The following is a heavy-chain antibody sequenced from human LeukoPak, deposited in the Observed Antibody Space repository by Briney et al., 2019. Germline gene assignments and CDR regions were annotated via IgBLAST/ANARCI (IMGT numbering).Heavy chain of an antibody. CDR3: ARDRLHKYHLPSSGYYGVPDY. CDR1: GYTFTSYY. CDR2: INPSGGTT. V-gene: IGHV1-46*01. D-gene: IGHD3-22*01. Sequence: GASVKVSCKASGYTFTSYYIHWVRQAPGQGLEWMGAINPSGGTTRYVQKFQGRITMTRDMSTSTVYMELSSLRSEDTAVYYCARDRLHKYHLPSSGYYGVPDYWGQGTLVAVSS. J-gene: IGHJ4*02.